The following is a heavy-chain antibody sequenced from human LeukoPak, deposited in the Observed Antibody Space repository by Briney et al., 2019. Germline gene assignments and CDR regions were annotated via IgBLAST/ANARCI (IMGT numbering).Heavy chain of an antibody. J-gene: IGHJ4*02. V-gene: IGHV5-10-1*01. CDR3: ARHVSPDYGDYVEFDY. CDR2: IDPSDSYT. D-gene: IGHD4-17*01. CDR1: GYSFTSYW. Sequence: PGESLRISCKGSGYSFTSYWISWVRQMPGKGLEWMGRIDPSDSYTNYSPSFQGHVTLSADKSISTAYLQWSSLKASDTAMYYCARHVSPDYGDYVEFDYWGQGTLVTVSS.